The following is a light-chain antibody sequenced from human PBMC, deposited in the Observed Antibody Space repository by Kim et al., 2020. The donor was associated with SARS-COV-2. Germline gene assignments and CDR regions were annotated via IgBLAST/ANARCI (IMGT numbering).Light chain of an antibody. CDR2: KAS. V-gene: IGKV1-5*03. Sequence: DIQMTQSPSTLSASVGDRVTITCRASQSINSRLAWYQQKAGKAPKFLMYKASSLESGVPSRFSGSGSGTEFTLTISSLQPDDSATYYCQQYNGYPLTFGGGTKLEI. CDR3: QQYNGYPLT. J-gene: IGKJ4*01. CDR1: QSINSR.